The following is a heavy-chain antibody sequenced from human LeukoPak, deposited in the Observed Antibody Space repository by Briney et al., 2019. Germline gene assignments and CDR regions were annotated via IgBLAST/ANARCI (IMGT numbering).Heavy chain of an antibody. CDR1: GFTFNNYG. CDR3: TTGSGSYYY. V-gene: IGHV3-30*03. J-gene: IGHJ4*02. D-gene: IGHD3-10*01. CDR2: ISYDGSNK. Sequence: GGSLRLSCAASGFTFNNYGMHWVRQAPGKGLEWVAVISYDGSNKYYADSVKGRFTISRDNSKNTLYLQMNRLRAEDTAVYYCTTGSGSYYYWGQGTLVTVSS.